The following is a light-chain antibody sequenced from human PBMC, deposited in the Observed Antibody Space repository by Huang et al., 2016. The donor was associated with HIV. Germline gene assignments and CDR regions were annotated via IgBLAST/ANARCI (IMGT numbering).Light chain of an antibody. CDR3: LQDYSYPRT. CDR1: QDIRNY. CDR2: AAS. V-gene: IGKV1-6*01. J-gene: IGKJ1*01. Sequence: AIQMTQSPSSLSASVGDRVTITCRASQDIRNYLGWYQQKPGKATKFLIYAASNLQNGVPSRFSGSGSGTFFTLTISSLQPEDFATYYCLQDYSYPRTFGQGTKVEVK.